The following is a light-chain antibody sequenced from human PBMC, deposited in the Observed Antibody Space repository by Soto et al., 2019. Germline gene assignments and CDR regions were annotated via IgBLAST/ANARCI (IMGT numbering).Light chain of an antibody. CDR1: QGISNS. J-gene: IGKJ4*01. CDR3: QQYTSAPLT. CDR2: GAS. V-gene: IGKV1-27*01. Sequence: DIQMTQSPSSLSASIGDRVTITCRASQGISNSLAWYQQKPGNVPKLLIYGASTLQSGVPSRFSGSGSGTDFTLSISSLQPGDGATYYCQQYTSAPLTFGGVTKVEIK.